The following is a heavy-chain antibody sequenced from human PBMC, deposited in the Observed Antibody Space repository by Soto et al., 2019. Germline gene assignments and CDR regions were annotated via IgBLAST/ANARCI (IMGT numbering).Heavy chain of an antibody. CDR3: PVPICFGEWGHYYGMDV. CDR1: EFSFSSYA. Sequence: EVQLLESGGGLVQPGGSLRLSCAASEFSFSSYAMSWVRQAPWKGMEWVSAISGSGGSTYYADSVKGRFTISRDNSKNTLYLQMNSLRAVDTAVYYYPVPICFGEWGHYYGMDVWGQGTTVIVSS. CDR2: ISGSGGST. V-gene: IGHV3-23*01. J-gene: IGHJ6*02. D-gene: IGHD3-10*01.